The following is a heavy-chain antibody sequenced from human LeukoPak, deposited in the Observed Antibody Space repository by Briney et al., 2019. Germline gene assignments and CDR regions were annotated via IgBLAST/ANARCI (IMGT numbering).Heavy chain of an antibody. D-gene: IGHD5-24*01. CDR3: ARDRYGDGFAHFDY. V-gene: IGHV1-2*02. CDR1: GYTFTSYA. J-gene: IGHJ4*02. Sequence: ASVKVSCKAFGYTFTSYAMHWVRQAPGQGLEWMGWITPSGGTNYPQKFQGRVAITRDTSITTAYMDLSRLTSDDTAVYYCARDRYGDGFAHFDYWGQGALVTVS. CDR2: ITPSGGT.